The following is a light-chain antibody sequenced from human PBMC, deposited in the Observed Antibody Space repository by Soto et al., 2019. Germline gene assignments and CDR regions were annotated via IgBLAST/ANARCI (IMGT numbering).Light chain of an antibody. J-gene: IGLJ2*01. CDR2: EVS. CDR3: SSYTRSSTFVV. V-gene: IGLV2-14*01. CDR1: SSDVGGYNY. Sequence: QSALTQPASVSGSPGQSITISCTGTSSDVGGYNYVSWYQQHPGKAPKLMIYEVSNRPSGVSNRFSGSKSGNTASLTISGLQAEDEAAYYCSSYTRSSTFVVFGGGTKLTVL.